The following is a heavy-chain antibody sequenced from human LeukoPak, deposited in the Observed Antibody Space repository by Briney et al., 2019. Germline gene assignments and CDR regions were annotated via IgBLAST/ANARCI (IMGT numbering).Heavy chain of an antibody. V-gene: IGHV1-8*03. D-gene: IGHD2-2*02. J-gene: IGHJ4*02. CDR1: GYTFTSYD. CDR2: MNPNSGNT. Sequence: ASVKVSCKASGYTFTSYDINWVRQATGQGLEWMGWMNPNSGNTGYAQKFQGRVTITRNTSISTAYMELSSLRSEDTAVYYCARASALLPAAILMFGMMGHEYFDYWGQGTLVTVSS. CDR3: ARASALLPAAILMFGMMGHEYFDY.